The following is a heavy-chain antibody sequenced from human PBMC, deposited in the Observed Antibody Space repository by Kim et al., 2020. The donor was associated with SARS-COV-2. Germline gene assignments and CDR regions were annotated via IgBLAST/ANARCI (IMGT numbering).Heavy chain of an antibody. D-gene: IGHD3-10*01. J-gene: IGHJ6*02. Sequence: GGSLRLSCAASGFTFRKYAVHWVRQAPGRGLEWVAVISNDGSRKYYADSVRGRFTISRDNSKNTLYLQMNSLRREDTAVYYCTRPHDSGSGSPTAYYYGMDVWGQGTTVTVS. CDR2: ISNDGSRK. V-gene: IGHV3-30*04. CDR3: TRPHDSGSGSPTAYYYGMDV. CDR1: GFTFRKYA.